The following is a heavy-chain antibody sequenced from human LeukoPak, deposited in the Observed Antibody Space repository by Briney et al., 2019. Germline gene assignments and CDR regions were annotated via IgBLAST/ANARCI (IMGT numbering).Heavy chain of an antibody. CDR2: MYLSGTT. D-gene: IGHD3-22*01. CDR1: GDSINSLDL. V-gene: IGHV4-4*02. Sequence: SETLPLTCTVSGDSINSLDLWSWVRQPPGKGLEWIGEMYLSGTTHSNPSVKSRVTISIDKSKNQFFLNLSSVTAADTAVYYCAGLVGRYSSGLYYYYFDYWGQGTLVTVSS. CDR3: AGLVGRYSSGLYYYYFDY. J-gene: IGHJ4*02.